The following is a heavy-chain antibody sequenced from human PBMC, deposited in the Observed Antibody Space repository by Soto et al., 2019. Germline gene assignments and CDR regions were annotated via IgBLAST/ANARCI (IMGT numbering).Heavy chain of an antibody. CDR3: AKARSWSYFYYYYYGMDV. CDR1: GFTFSSYA. Sequence: EVQLLESGGGLVQPGGSLRLSCAASGFTFSSYAMSWVRQAPGKGLEWVSAISGSGGSTYYADSVKGRFTISRDNSKNTLYLQMNSLRAEDTAVYYCAKARSWSYFYYYYYGMDVWGQGTTVTVSS. CDR2: ISGSGGST. J-gene: IGHJ6*02. V-gene: IGHV3-23*01. D-gene: IGHD1-26*01.